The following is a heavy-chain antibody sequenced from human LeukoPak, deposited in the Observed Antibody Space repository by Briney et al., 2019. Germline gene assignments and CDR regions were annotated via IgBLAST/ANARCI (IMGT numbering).Heavy chain of an antibody. CDR2: ISGSGGST. D-gene: IGHD3-10*01. CDR1: GFTFSSYA. CDR3: ANRPTLLTMVRGPDDY. Sequence: PGGSLRLPCAASGFTFSSYAMSWVRQAPGKGLEWVSAISGSGGSTYYADSVKGRFTISRDNSKNTLYLQMNSLRAEDTAVYYCANRPTLLTMVRGPDDYWGQGTLVTVSS. J-gene: IGHJ4*02. V-gene: IGHV3-23*01.